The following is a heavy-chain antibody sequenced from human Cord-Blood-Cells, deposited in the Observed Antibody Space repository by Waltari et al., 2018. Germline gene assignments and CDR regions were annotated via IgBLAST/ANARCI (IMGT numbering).Heavy chain of an antibody. CDR2: MNPNSGNT. J-gene: IGHJ5*02. D-gene: IGHD6-13*01. CDR3: ARGPRYDSSSWYNWFDP. CDR1: GYTFPSDD. V-gene: IGHV1-8*01. Sequence: QVQLVQSGAEVKKPGASVKVSCKASGYTFPSDDINWVRQATGQGLEWMGWMNPNSGNTGYAQKFQGRVTMTRNTSISTAYMELSSLRSEDTAVYYCARGPRYDSSSWYNWFDPWGQGTLVTVSS.